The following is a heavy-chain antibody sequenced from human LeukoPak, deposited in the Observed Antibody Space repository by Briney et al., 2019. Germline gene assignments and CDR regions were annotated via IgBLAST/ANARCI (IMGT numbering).Heavy chain of an antibody. V-gene: IGHV4-39*07. Sequence: PSETLSLTCTVSGGSISSSSYYWGWIRQPPGKGLEWIGSIYYSGSTYYNPSLKSRVTISVDTSKNQFSLKLSSVTAADTAVYYCARVRNRRIAAAPTWFDYWGQGTLVTVSS. D-gene: IGHD6-13*01. CDR2: IYYSGST. CDR1: GGSISSSSYY. J-gene: IGHJ4*02. CDR3: ARVRNRRIAAAPTWFDY.